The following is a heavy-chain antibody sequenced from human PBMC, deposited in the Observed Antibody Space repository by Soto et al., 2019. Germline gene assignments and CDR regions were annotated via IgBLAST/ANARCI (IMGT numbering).Heavy chain of an antibody. CDR3: AIQLGIAVSPGY. CDR2: ISGSGGST. CDR1: GFTFSSYA. D-gene: IGHD6-19*01. J-gene: IGHJ4*02. Sequence: GGSLRLSCAASGFTFSSYAMSWVRQAPGKGLEWVSAISGSGGSTYYADSVKGRFTISRDNSKNTLYLQMNSLRAEDTAVYYCAIQLGIAVSPGYWGQGTLVTVSS. V-gene: IGHV3-23*01.